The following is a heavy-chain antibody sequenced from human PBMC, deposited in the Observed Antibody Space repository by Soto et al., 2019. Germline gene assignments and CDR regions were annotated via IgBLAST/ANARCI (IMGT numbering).Heavy chain of an antibody. J-gene: IGHJ4*02. Sequence: QVQLQESGPGLVKPSQTLSLTCTVSGGSISSGDYYWSWIRQPPGKGLEWIGYIYYVGSTFYNPSLEGQITLSVGPSKNPFSLKLSSVTAADTALYYCARVPDYFDNSGSLRGFYFDYWGQGTLVTVSS. V-gene: IGHV4-30-4*01. D-gene: IGHD3-22*01. CDR1: GGSISSGDYY. CDR2: IYYVGST. CDR3: ARVPDYFDNSGSLRGFYFDY.